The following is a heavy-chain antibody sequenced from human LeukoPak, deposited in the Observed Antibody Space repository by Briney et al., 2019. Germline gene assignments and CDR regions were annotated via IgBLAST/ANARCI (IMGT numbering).Heavy chain of an antibody. Sequence: GGSPRLSCAASGFTFSGSGMAWVRQAPGKGLEWVSGISGSGVSTSYADSVKGRFTISRDNSKNTLFLQMNSLRVEDPAVYYCSKTPIEVLSLFSHSRSFYYYMDVWGKGTTVTISS. V-gene: IGHV3-23*01. CDR3: SKTPIEVLSLFSHSRSFYYYMDV. CDR2: ISGSGVST. J-gene: IGHJ6*03. CDR1: GFTFSGSG. D-gene: IGHD2/OR15-2a*01.